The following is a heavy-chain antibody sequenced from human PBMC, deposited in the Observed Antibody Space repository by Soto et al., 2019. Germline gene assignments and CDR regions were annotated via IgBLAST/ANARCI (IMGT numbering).Heavy chain of an antibody. V-gene: IGHV1-69*02. Sequence: GASMKVSRKASGGTFSSYTISWVRQAPGQGLEWMGRIIPILGIANYAQKFQGRVTITADKSTSTAYMELSSLRSEDTAVYYCASHILEWLSNWGQGTLVTVSS. D-gene: IGHD3-3*01. J-gene: IGHJ4*02. CDR1: GGTFSSYT. CDR3: ASHILEWLSN. CDR2: IIPILGIA.